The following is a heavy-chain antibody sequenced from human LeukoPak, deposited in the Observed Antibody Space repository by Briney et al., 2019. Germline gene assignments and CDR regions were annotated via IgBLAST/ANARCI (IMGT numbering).Heavy chain of an antibody. D-gene: IGHD5-18*01. CDR3: TRQARDSYGYVLDY. J-gene: IGHJ4*02. CDR1: GFTFSNYG. Sequence: PGGSLRLSCAASGFTFSNYGMSWVRQAPGKGLEWVSAISGSGGSTYYADSVKGRFTISRDNSKNTADLQMNSLKTEDTAVYYCTRQARDSYGYVLDYWGQGTLVTVSS. CDR2: ISGSGGST. V-gene: IGHV3-23*01.